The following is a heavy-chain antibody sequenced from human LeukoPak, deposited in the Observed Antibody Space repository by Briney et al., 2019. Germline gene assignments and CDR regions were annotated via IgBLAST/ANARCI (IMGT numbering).Heavy chain of an antibody. CDR2: ISGGGGST. V-gene: IGHV3-23*01. CDR3: ARAYDFWSGYYNPANYYYYYYMDV. J-gene: IGHJ6*03. Sequence: GGSLRLSCAASGFTFSSYAMSWVRQAPGKGLELVSAISGGGGSTYYADSVKGRFTISRDNAKNSLYLQMNSLRAEDTAVYYCARAYDFWSGYYNPANYYYYYYMDVWGKGTTVTVSS. CDR1: GFTFSSYA. D-gene: IGHD3-3*01.